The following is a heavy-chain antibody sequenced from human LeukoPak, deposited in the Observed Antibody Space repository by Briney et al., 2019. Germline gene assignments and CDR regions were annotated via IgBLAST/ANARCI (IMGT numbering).Heavy chain of an antibody. CDR3: ARGPYYYDSSGYYYSYFDY. Sequence: PSETLSLTRTVSGGSISSYYWSWIRQPPGEGLEWIGYIYYTGSTNYNPSLKSRVTISADTSKNQFSLKLGSVTAADTAVYYCARGPYYYDSSGYYYSYFDYWGQGTLVTVSS. J-gene: IGHJ4*02. V-gene: IGHV4-59*01. CDR1: GGSISSYY. D-gene: IGHD3-22*01. CDR2: IYYTGST.